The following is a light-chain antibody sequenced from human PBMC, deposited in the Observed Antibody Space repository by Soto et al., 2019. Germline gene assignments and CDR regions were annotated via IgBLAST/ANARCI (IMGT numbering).Light chain of an antibody. V-gene: IGKV3-15*01. CDR3: QECNAWPHT. Sequence: EIVMTQSPATLSVSPGESATLSCRASQSVSSNLAWYQHKPGQAPRLLIYGASTRATGIPARFSGRGSATEFTLTISSLQSEDCAVYYCQECNAWPHTFGQGTKLEIK. CDR2: GAS. J-gene: IGKJ2*01. CDR1: QSVSSN.